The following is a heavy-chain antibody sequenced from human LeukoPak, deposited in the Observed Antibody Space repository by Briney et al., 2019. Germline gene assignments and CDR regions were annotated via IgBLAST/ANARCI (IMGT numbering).Heavy chain of an antibody. D-gene: IGHD3-10*01. J-gene: IGHJ4*02. CDR1: GGSISNYY. CDR2: MYSSGIS. Sequence: SETLSLTCTVSGGSISNYYWSWIRQPAGKGLEWVGRMYSSGISDYNPSLNSRVTMSINTSRNQFSLRLTSVSAADTAVYYCAKGDGSGSYFYYFDYWGQGTLVTVSS. V-gene: IGHV4-4*07. CDR3: AKGDGSGSYFYYFDY.